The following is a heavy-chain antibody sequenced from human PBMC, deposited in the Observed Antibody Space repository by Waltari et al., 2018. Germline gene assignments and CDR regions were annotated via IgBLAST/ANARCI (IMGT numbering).Heavy chain of an antibody. CDR3: ARDVEGDGVLYGSPRRFDY. CDR2: MYYRGTT. Sequence: QVQLQESGPGLVKPSETLSLTCAVSNFYISNGYYGGWIRQPPGKGLEWIGSMYYRGTTYYNPSLKGRVTISVDTSKNNLFLNLNSVTAADTAVYYCARDVEGDGVLYGSPRRFDYWGQGILVTVSS. V-gene: IGHV4-38-2*02. J-gene: IGHJ4*02. D-gene: IGHD3-10*01. CDR1: NFYISNGYY.